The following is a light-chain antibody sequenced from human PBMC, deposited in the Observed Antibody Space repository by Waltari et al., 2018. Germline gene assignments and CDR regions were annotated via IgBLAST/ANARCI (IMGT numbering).Light chain of an antibody. CDR3: QTWGTGIQV. CDR2: LNIDGSH. V-gene: IGLV4-69*02. Sequence: QLVLTHSPSASASPGASVKLTCTLSSGHSTDAIAWLQQQPEKGPRYLMKLNIDGSHIKGDGIPDRFSGSSSGTERYLTISNLQSEDEADYYCQTWGTGIQVFGGGTKLTVL. J-gene: IGLJ3*02. CDR1: SGHSTDA.